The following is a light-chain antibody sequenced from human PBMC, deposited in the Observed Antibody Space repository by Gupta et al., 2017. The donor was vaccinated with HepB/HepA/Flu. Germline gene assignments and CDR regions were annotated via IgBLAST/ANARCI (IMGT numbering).Light chain of an antibody. J-gene: IGLJ3*02. CDR3: CSYAGSSIYWV. CDR1: SSDVGSYNL. V-gene: IGLV2-23*02. CDR2: EVS. Sequence: QSALTQPASVSGSPGQSITISCTGTSSDVGSYNLVSWYQQHPGKAPKLMIYEVSKRPSGVSNRFSGSKSGNTASLTISGLQAEDEADYDCCSYAGSSIYWVFGGGTKLTV.